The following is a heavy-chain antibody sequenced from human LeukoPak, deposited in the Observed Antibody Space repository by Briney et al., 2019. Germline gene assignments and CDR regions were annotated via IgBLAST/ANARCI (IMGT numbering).Heavy chain of an antibody. CDR3: ATHRHSSSWYAEPDLVN. CDR1: GFTFSTYA. CDR2: ISGSGGST. J-gene: IGHJ4*02. D-gene: IGHD6-13*01. Sequence: PGGSLRLSCAPPGFTFSTYAMSWVRQAPGKGLGWVSAISGSGGSTYYAGCVKGRFTISRDNSKNTLYLQMNSLRAEDTAVYYCATHRHSSSWYAEPDLVNWGQGTLVTVSS. V-gene: IGHV3-23*01.